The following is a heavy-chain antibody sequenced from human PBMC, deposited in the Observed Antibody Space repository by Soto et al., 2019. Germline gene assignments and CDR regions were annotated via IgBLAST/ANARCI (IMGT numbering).Heavy chain of an antibody. CDR1: GFTFTYSF. J-gene: IGHJ6*02. Sequence: PGGPLRLSFAASGFTFTYSFMSWIRRTPGRGLEWVSYISSSGSAIYYADSVKGRFTISRDNAQNSLYLQMNSLRVEDTAVYYCARDHSVSTPPDGIYLWGPGTTVTVSS. V-gene: IGHV3-11*01. CDR3: ARDHSVSTPPDGIYL. CDR2: ISSSGSAI. D-gene: IGHD3-3*02.